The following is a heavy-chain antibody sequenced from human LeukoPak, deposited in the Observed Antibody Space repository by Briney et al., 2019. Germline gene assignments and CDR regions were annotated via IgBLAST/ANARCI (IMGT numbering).Heavy chain of an antibody. Sequence: PGGSLRLSCAGSGFTFSDYWMHWVRQAPGKGLEWVANVKQDGSEKFYVDSVKGRFTISRDNAKNSLYLQMNSLRADDTAVYYCARRASRGFTYGYDFDYWGQGTLVTVSS. D-gene: IGHD5-18*01. CDR2: VKQDGSEK. J-gene: IGHJ4*02. V-gene: IGHV3-7*01. CDR3: ARRASRGFTYGYDFDY. CDR1: GFTFSDYW.